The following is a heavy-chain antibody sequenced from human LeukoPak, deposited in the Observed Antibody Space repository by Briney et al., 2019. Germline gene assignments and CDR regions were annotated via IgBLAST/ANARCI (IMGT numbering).Heavy chain of an antibody. CDR3: VRNGGNSDYDY. V-gene: IGHV4-4*02. Sequence: SETLSLTCAVSGGSISSSSSVCWTWVRQPPGEGLEWIGEIYHNGATNYNPSLKSRVTVLLDKSKNQFSLKLNSVTAADTALYYCVRNGGNSDYDYWGQGTLVTVS. CDR1: GGSISSSSSVC. J-gene: IGHJ4*02. CDR2: IYHNGAT. D-gene: IGHD4-23*01.